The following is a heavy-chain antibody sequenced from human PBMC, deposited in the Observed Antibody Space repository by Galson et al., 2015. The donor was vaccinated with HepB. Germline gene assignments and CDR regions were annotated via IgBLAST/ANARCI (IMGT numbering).Heavy chain of an antibody. CDR2: ISAYNGNT. D-gene: IGHD6-19*01. Sequence: SVKVSCKASGYTFTSYGISWVRQAPGQGLEWMGWISAYNGNTNYAQKLQGRVTMTTDTSTSTAYMELRSLRSDDTAVYYCARDMTHGGYSGWYTYDYWGQGTLVTVSS. CDR1: GYTFTSYG. V-gene: IGHV1-18*04. CDR3: ARDMTHGGYSGWYTYDY. J-gene: IGHJ4*02.